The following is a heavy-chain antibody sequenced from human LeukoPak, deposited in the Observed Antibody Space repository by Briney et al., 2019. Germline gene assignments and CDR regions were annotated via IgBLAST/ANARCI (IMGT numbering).Heavy chain of an antibody. CDR1: GFTFGDYA. D-gene: IGHD3-22*01. Sequence: PGGSLRLSCTASGFTFGDYAMSWVRQAPGKGLEWVGFIRSKAYGGTTEYAASVKGRFTISRDDSKSIAYLQMNSLKTEDTAVYYCARAAPVVVVEYSWYFDYWGQGTLVTVSS. V-gene: IGHV3-49*04. CDR3: ARAAPVVVVEYSWYFDY. CDR2: IRSKAYGGTT. J-gene: IGHJ4*02.